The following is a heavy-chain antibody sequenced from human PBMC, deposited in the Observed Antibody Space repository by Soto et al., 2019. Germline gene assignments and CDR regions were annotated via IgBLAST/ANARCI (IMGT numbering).Heavy chain of an antibody. V-gene: IGHV1-18*01. D-gene: IGHD6-13*01. CDR1: GYTFTTYA. CDR3: ARTAGSSWRLYDY. CDR2: INPYNGNT. J-gene: IGHJ4*02. Sequence: QVPLVQSGGEVKKPGASVKVSCKASGYTFTTYAISWVRQAPGQGLEWMGWINPYNGNTNYAQKLQGRVTMITDTSTTTAYMELGSLSSDDTAVYYCARTAGSSWRLYDYWGQGTLVTVSS.